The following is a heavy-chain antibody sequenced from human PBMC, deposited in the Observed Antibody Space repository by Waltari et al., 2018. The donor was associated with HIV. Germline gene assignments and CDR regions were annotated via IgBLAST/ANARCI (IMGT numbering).Heavy chain of an antibody. J-gene: IGHJ4*02. D-gene: IGHD2-15*01. Sequence: VQLVQSGAEVKKPGASVTVSCKASGYNFTSYAIHWVRQAPGQRPEWVAWVNPHNGNTKYSRKFQARVTVARDEFAETAYMVLTTVRFEDTAIYYCVRGPACSGVTCYSVFDLWGQGTPVSVTS. CDR2: VNPHNGNT. CDR3: VRGPACSGVTCYSVFDL. CDR1: GYNFTSYA. V-gene: IGHV1-3*01.